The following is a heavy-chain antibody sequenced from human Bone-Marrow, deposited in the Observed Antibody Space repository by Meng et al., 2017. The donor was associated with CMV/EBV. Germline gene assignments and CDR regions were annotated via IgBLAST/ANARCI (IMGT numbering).Heavy chain of an antibody. D-gene: IGHD2-2*02. Sequence: ETLSLTCTVSGGSISSYYWSWIRQPPGKGLEWVSSISSSSGLIYYADSVKGRFTISRDNAKNSLFLQLSSLRAEDTAVYYCARSYCSSTSCYTRWFDPWGHGTLVTVSS. CDR2: ISSSSGLI. J-gene: IGHJ5*02. CDR3: ARSYCSSTSCYTRWFDP. CDR1: GGSISSYY. V-gene: IGHV3-21*01.